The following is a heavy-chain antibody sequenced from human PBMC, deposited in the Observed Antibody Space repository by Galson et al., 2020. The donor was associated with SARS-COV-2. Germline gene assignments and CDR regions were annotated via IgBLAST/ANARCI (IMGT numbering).Heavy chain of an antibody. CDR3: TTSLTIFGVVIIPLDY. CDR2: IKSKTDGGTT. CDR1: GFTFSNAW. D-gene: IGHD3-3*01. V-gene: IGHV3-15*01. Sequence: GGSMRLSCAAYGFTFSNAWMSWVRQAPGKGLEWVGRIKSKTDGGTTDYAAPVKGRFTISRDDSQNTLYLQMNSLKTEDTAVYYCTTSLTIFGVVIIPLDYWGQGTLVTVSS. J-gene: IGHJ4*02.